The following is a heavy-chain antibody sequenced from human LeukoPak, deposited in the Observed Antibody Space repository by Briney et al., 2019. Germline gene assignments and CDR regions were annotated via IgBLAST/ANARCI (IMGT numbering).Heavy chain of an antibody. Sequence: GGSLRLSCAASGFTFSSYGMSWVRQAPGKGLEWVSAISGGGGSTYYADSVKGRFTISRDNSKNTLYLQMNSLRAEDTAVYYCAKDHMSWELLTFDYWGQGTLVTVSS. CDR3: AKDHMSWELLTFDY. CDR1: GFTFSSYG. D-gene: IGHD1-26*01. J-gene: IGHJ4*02. V-gene: IGHV3-23*01. CDR2: ISGGGGST.